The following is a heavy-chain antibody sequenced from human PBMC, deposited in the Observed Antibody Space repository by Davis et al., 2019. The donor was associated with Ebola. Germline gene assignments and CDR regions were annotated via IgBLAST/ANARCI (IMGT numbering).Heavy chain of an antibody. Sequence: PGGSLRLSCAASGSTFSDYYMNWIRQATGKGLGWVSYSSSSGNTMYYADSVGGRFTISRGNAKNSLYLQMNGLRAEDTAVYYCARDYGDYGGYFDYWGQGTLVTVSS. D-gene: IGHD4-17*01. CDR2: SSSSGNTM. J-gene: IGHJ4*02. CDR3: ARDYGDYGGYFDY. CDR1: GSTFSDYY. V-gene: IGHV3-11*04.